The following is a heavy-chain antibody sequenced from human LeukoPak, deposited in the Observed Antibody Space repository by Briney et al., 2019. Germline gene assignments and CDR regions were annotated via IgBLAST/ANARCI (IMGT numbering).Heavy chain of an antibody. CDR1: GGSIISYY. D-gene: IGHD6-13*01. CDR2: IYYSGST. J-gene: IGHJ4*02. Sequence: SETLSLTCTVSGGSIISYYWSWIRQPPGKGLEWIGYIYYSGSTNYNPSLKSRVTISVDTSKNQFSLKLSSVTAADTAVYYCARLGAGIAAAVYYFDYWGQGTLVTVSS. V-gene: IGHV4-59*08. CDR3: ARLGAGIAAAVYYFDY.